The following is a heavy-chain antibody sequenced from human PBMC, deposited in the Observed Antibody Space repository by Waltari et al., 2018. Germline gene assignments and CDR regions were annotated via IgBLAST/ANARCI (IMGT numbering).Heavy chain of an antibody. CDR2: IIPVLGTA. J-gene: IGHJ2*01. CDR1: GGTFSSYA. V-gene: IGHV1-69*01. D-gene: IGHD6-19*01. CDR3: ARTTVYSSGPRYFDL. Sequence: QVQLVQSGAEVKKPGSSVKVSCKASGGTFSSYAISWVRQAPGQGLEWMGGIIPVLGTANYTQKCQGRGTITADESTSTAYMELSSLRSEDTAVYYCARTTVYSSGPRYFDLWGRGTLVTVSS.